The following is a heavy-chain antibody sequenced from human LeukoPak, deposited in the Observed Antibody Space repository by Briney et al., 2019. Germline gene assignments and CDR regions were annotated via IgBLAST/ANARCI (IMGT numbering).Heavy chain of an antibody. J-gene: IGHJ5*02. CDR3: AREILSLYGSGSYVYWFDP. D-gene: IGHD3-10*01. CDR2: IYYSGST. Sequence: SETLSLTCTVSGGSISSGDYYWSWIRQPPGKGLEWIGYIYYSGSTYYNPSLKSRVTISVDTSKNQFSLKLSSVTAADTAVYYCAREILSLYGSGSYVYWFDPWGQGTLVTVSS. V-gene: IGHV4-30-4*01. CDR1: GGSISSGDYY.